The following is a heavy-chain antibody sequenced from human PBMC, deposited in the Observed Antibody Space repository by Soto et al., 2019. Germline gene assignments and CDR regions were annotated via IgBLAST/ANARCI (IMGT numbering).Heavy chain of an antibody. J-gene: IGHJ4*02. Sequence: GGSLRLSCLASGFILTGYAMLWVRHAPGKGLEWVESVSHDGTERYAASVRGRFTISRDISKNTVFLQMGSLSGGDTAVYYCTRVGVGYRLGSGFTRWGQGTVVTVYS. CDR1: GFILTGYA. CDR3: TRVGVGYRLGSGFTR. V-gene: IGHV3-30-3*01. CDR2: VSHDGTER. D-gene: IGHD5-18*01.